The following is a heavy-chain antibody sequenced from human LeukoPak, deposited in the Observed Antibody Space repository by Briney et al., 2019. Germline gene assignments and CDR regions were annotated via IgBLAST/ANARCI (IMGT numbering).Heavy chain of an antibody. CDR2: ISYDGSNK. D-gene: IGHD3-10*01. J-gene: IGHJ4*02. CDR1: GFTFSSYA. V-gene: IGHV3-30*04. CDR3: ASVGGHLWFGDPS. Sequence: GGSLRLSCAASGFTFSSYAMHWVRQAPGKGLEWVAVISYDGSNKYYADSVKGRFTISRDNSKNTLYLQMNSLRAEDMAVYYCASVGGHLWFGDPSWGQGTLVTVSS.